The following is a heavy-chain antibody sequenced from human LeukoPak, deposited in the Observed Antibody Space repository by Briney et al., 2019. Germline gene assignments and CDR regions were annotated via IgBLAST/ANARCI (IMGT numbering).Heavy chain of an antibody. Sequence: GASVKVSCKASGYSFSYNAMNWVRQAPGQGLEWMGWLNTNTGNPTYAQGFTGRFVFSLDTSVTTAYLQISSLKAEDTAVYYCARDYDILSGFYHPGMNAFDIWGQGTMVIVSS. CDR1: GYSFSYNA. J-gene: IGHJ3*02. CDR3: ARDYDILSGFYHPGMNAFDI. CDR2: LNTNTGNP. V-gene: IGHV7-4-1*02. D-gene: IGHD3-9*01.